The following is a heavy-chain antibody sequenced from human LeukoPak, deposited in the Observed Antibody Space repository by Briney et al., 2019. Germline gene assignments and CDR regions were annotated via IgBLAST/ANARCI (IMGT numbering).Heavy chain of an antibody. D-gene: IGHD3-22*01. CDR1: GFTFSSYE. Sequence: PGGSLRLSCAASGFTFSSYEMNWVRQAPGKGLEWVSYISSSGSTIYYADSVKGRFTISRDNAKNSLYPQMNSLRAEDTAVYYCARGQVDYYYDSLLGFDYWGQGTLVTVSS. CDR3: ARGQVDYYYDSLLGFDY. CDR2: ISSSGSTI. J-gene: IGHJ4*02. V-gene: IGHV3-48*03.